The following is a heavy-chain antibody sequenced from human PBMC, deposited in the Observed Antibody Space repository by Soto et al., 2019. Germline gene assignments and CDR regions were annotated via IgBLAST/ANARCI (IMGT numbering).Heavy chain of an antibody. CDR3: VTVNLVGAAYYFDY. D-gene: IGHD1-26*01. V-gene: IGHV4-59*08. Sequence: SETLSLTCNVSGASINTYYWGWIRQPPGKGLEWIGYVYYSGTTYSHPSLNSRVSISVDTSENQFSLRLTSVTAADTAVYYCVTVNLVGAAYYFDYWGPGTLVTVSS. CDR1: GASINTYY. J-gene: IGHJ4*02. CDR2: VYYSGTT.